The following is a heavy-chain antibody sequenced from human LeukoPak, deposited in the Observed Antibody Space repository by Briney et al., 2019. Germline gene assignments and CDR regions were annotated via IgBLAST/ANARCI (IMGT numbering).Heavy chain of an antibody. CDR2: IKKDGRGI. CDR3: GRDLVLGSGCYDL. Sequence: GGSLRLSCAASGFTFSSYGMSWVRQAPGKGLMWVARIKKDGRGIDYADSVKGRFTVSRDNAKNTLSLQMNTLRAEDTAVYYCGRDLVLGSGCYDLWGQGALVAVS. CDR1: GFTFSSYG. V-gene: IGHV3-74*01. J-gene: IGHJ4*02. D-gene: IGHD3-10*01.